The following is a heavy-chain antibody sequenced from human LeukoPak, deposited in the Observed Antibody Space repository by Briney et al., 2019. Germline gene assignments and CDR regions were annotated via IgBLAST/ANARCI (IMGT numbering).Heavy chain of an antibody. Sequence: PSETLSLTCTVSGGSISSGGYYWSWIRQHPGKGLEWIGYIYYSGSTYYNPSLKSRVTISVDTSKNQFSLKLSSVTAADTAVYYCARGDDSSGYIGTWFDPWGQGTLVTVSS. CDR2: IYYSGST. CDR1: GGSISSGGYY. J-gene: IGHJ5*02. D-gene: IGHD3-22*01. V-gene: IGHV4-31*03. CDR3: ARGDDSSGYIGTWFDP.